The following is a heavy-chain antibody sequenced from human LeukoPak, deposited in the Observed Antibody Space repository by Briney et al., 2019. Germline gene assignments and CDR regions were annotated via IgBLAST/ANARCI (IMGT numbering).Heavy chain of an antibody. V-gene: IGHV3-23*01. Sequence: PGGSLRLSCAASGFAFSSYAMSWVRQAPGKGLEWVSAISGSGGSTYYADSVKGRFTISRDNSKNTLYLQMNSLRAEDTAVYYCAKDQFPKTYYYDSSGYDWGQGTLVTVSS. CDR3: AKDQFPKTYYYDSSGYD. J-gene: IGHJ4*02. CDR1: GFAFSSYA. D-gene: IGHD3-22*01. CDR2: ISGSGGST.